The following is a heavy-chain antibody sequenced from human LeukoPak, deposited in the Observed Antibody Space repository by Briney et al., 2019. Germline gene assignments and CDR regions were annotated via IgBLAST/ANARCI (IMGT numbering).Heavy chain of an antibody. CDR3: ARGGYSYELDY. J-gene: IGHJ4*02. V-gene: IGHV3-53*01. CDR2: IYSGGST. D-gene: IGHD5-18*01. Sequence: GGSLRLSCAASGFTVSSNYMSWVRQAPGKGLEWVSVIYSGGSTYYADSVKGRFTISRDNSKNTLYLQMNSLGAEDTAVYFCARGGYSYELDYWGQGTLVTVSS. CDR1: GFTVSSNY.